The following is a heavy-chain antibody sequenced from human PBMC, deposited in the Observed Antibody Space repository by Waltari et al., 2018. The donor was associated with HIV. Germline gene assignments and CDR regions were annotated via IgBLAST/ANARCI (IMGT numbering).Heavy chain of an antibody. CDR1: GYTYITYG. CDR3: ARVVRDLVGATVDH. Sequence: QVQLVQSGAEVEKPGASMKVSCKASGYTYITYGIAWVRQDPRQGLDWMGWISAHNGNTIYAQKFHYRIPMTIDTSSKSAYLQLRSLRSDDTAIYYWARVVRDLVGATVDHWGPGTLVTVSS. J-gene: IGHJ4*02. CDR2: ISAHNGNT. D-gene: IGHD1-26*01. V-gene: IGHV1-18*01.